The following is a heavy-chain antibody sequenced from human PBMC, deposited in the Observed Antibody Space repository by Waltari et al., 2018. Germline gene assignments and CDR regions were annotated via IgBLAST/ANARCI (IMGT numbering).Heavy chain of an antibody. D-gene: IGHD3-10*01. V-gene: IGHV1-69-2*01. Sequence: EVQLVQSGAEVKTPGATVKISCKASGYTFIDYFMHWVQQAPGKGLEWVGRIGAEDGETVYAEKFQSRVTITADTSTDTSYLELSSLRSDDTAVYYCAPLPGGSGQTFDYWGQGTLLTVSS. CDR1: GYTFIDYF. J-gene: IGHJ4*02. CDR3: APLPGGSGQTFDY. CDR2: IGAEDGET.